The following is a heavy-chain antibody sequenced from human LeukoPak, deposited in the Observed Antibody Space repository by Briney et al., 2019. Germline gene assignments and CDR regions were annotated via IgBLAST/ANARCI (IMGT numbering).Heavy chain of an antibody. CDR3: ARLVGATGDFDI. D-gene: IGHD1-26*01. CDR2: IYYSGTT. V-gene: IGHV4-39*01. CDR1: GGSLSSSSHY. J-gene: IGHJ3*02. Sequence: SDTLSLTCTVAGGSLSSSSHYWAWIRQPPGKRLEWIASIYYSGTTYYNPSLKSRVTIFVDTSKNQFSVNLSSVTAADTAVYYCARLVGATGDFDIWGQGTLVTVSS.